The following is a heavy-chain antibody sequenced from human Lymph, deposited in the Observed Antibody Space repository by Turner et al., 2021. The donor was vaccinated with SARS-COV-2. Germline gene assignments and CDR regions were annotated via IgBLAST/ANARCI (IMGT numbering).Heavy chain of an antibody. CDR2: IIPMLGKA. D-gene: IGHD1-26*01. Sequence: QVQLVQSGAEVKKPGSSVKVSCKASGGTFSTYVISWVRQAPGQGLEWMGGIIPMLGKANYAQKFQGRVTITADKSTSTAYMELSSLRSEDTAVYHCARRHSGNYDALDIWGQGTMVTVSS. CDR3: ARRHSGNYDALDI. CDR1: GGTFSTYV. V-gene: IGHV1-69*10. J-gene: IGHJ3*02.